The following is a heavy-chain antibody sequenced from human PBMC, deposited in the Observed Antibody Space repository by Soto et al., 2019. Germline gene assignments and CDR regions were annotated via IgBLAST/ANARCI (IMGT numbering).Heavy chain of an antibody. CDR2: IYYSGST. CDR3: ARRTKIQLSAKYYYYGMDV. J-gene: IGHJ6*02. CDR1: GGSISSSSYY. D-gene: IGHD5-18*01. Sequence: SETLSLTCTVSGGSISSSSYYWGWIRQPPGKGLEWIGSIYYSGSTYYNPSLKSRVTISVDTSKNQFSLKLSSVTAADTAVYYCARRTKIQLSAKYYYYGMDVWGQGTTVTVSS. V-gene: IGHV4-39*01.